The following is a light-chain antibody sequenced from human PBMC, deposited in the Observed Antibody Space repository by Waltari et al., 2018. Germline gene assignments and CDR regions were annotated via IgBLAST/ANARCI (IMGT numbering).Light chain of an antibody. CDR3: QQSYSIPRT. CDR2: DAS. Sequence: EIVLTQSPATLSLSPGERATLSCRASQSVSSYLAWYQQKPGQAPRLLIYDASNRATGIPARFSGSGSGTDFTLTISSLEPEDFATYYCQQSYSIPRTFGPGTKVDIK. V-gene: IGKV3-11*01. CDR1: QSVSSY. J-gene: IGKJ3*01.